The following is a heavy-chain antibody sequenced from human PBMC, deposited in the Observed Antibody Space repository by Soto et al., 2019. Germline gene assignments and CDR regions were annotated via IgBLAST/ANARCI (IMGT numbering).Heavy chain of an antibody. CDR3: ARMSDGDYGYFDY. Sequence: EVQLVESGGGLIQPGGSLRLSCAASGFTVSSNYMSWVRQAPGKGLEWVSVIYSGGSTYYADSVKGRFTISRDNSKNTLYRQMNSLRAEDTAVYYCARMSDGDYGYFDYWGQGTLVTVSS. V-gene: IGHV3-53*01. J-gene: IGHJ4*02. D-gene: IGHD4-17*01. CDR1: GFTVSSNY. CDR2: IYSGGST.